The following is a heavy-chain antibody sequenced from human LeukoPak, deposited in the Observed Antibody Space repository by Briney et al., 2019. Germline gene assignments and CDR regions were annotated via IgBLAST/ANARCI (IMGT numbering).Heavy chain of an antibody. CDR2: MNSNSGNT. CDR3: ARGRGGTVVRGYLDY. D-gene: IGHD3-10*01. Sequence: ASVKVSCKASVYTFTNYDIMWVRQATGQGPEWRGWMNSNSGNTGYAQKFQGRVTMTRDTSINTAYMELHSLTSEDTAVYYCARGRGGTVVRGYLDYWGQGTLVTVSS. CDR1: VYTFTNYD. J-gene: IGHJ4*02. V-gene: IGHV1-8*01.